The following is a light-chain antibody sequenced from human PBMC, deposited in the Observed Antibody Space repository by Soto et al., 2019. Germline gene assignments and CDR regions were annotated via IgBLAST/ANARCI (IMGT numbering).Light chain of an antibody. CDR3: QQYNSGPCT. CDR2: KAS. Sequence: DIQMTQCPSTLSASVGDGVTITCRASQSISTWLAWYQQKPGKAPRLLIYKASSLESGVPSRFSGSGSGTEFTLTISSLQPDDFATYYCQQYNSGPCTFGQGTKVEIK. V-gene: IGKV1-5*03. J-gene: IGKJ1*01. CDR1: QSISTW.